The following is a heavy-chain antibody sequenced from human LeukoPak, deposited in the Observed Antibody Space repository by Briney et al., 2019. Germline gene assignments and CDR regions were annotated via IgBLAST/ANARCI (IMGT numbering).Heavy chain of an antibody. V-gene: IGHV1-18*01. CDR3: ASGDYYDSNGYYPFDY. Sequence: ASVKVSCKASGYTFTSYGISWVRQAPGQGLEWMGWISAYNGNTNYAQRLQGRVTMTTDTSTSTAYMELRSLRSDDTAVYYCASGDYYDSNGYYPFDYWGQGTLVTVSS. J-gene: IGHJ4*02. CDR1: GYTFTSYG. CDR2: ISAYNGNT. D-gene: IGHD3-22*01.